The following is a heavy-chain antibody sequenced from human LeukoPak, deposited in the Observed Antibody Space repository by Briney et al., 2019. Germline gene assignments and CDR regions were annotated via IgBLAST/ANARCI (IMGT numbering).Heavy chain of an antibody. Sequence: GGSLRLSCAASGFTFSSYAMGWVRQAPGKGLEWVSSISGGAGGAAYADSVKGRFTMSRDNSKNTLYLQMNSLRAEDTAVYYCAKDGGYGSGSYYPDYWGQGTLVTVSS. CDR3: AKDGGYGSGSYYPDY. CDR2: ISGGAGGA. J-gene: IGHJ4*02. D-gene: IGHD3-10*01. V-gene: IGHV3-23*01. CDR1: GFTFSSYA.